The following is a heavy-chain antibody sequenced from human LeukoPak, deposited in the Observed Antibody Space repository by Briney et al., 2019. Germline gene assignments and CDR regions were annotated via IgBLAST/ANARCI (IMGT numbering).Heavy chain of an antibody. CDR1: GFTFSSYG. Sequence: PGGSLRLSCAASGFTFSSYGMHWVRQAPGKGLEWVAFIRYDGSNKYYADAVKRLFTISRDNSKNMLYQQMNTLRAEDTAVYYCAKDSKDYYYYMDVWGKGTTVTVSS. CDR3: AKDSKDYYYYMDV. CDR2: IRYDGSNK. J-gene: IGHJ6*03. V-gene: IGHV3-30*02.